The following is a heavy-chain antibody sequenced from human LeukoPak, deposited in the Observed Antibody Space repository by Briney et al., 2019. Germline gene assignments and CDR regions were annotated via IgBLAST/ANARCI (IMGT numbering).Heavy chain of an antibody. CDR3: ARGDLIYDSSTYYPY. CDR2: IYYSGST. V-gene: IGHV4-30-4*01. J-gene: IGHJ4*02. D-gene: IGHD3-22*01. CDR1: GASISSGNYY. Sequence: SETLSLTCTVSGASISSGNYYWSWIRQPPEKGLEWIGYIYYSGSTSYNPSLKSRVTISVDTSKNQFSLKLNSVTAADTAVYYCARGDLIYDSSTYYPYWGQGTLVTASS.